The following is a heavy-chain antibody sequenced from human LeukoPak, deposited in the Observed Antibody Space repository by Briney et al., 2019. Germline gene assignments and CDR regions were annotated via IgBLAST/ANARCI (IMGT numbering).Heavy chain of an antibody. J-gene: IGHJ4*02. V-gene: IGHV5-51*01. CDR3: ATGREDHWEGYY. D-gene: IGHD3-10*01. Sequence: GESLKISCKGSGYNFNNYWIAWVRQMPGKGLEWMGIIYPGDSDTRYSPSFQGQVTIPADKSISTAYLQWSSLKASDTAMYYCATGREDHWEGYYWGQGTLVTVSS. CDR1: GYNFNNYW. CDR2: IYPGDSDT.